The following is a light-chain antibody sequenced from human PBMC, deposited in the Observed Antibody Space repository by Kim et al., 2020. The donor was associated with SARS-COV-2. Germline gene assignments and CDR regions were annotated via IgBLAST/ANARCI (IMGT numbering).Light chain of an antibody. CDR3: MQALQRGT. J-gene: IGKJ2*01. V-gene: IGKV2-28*01. Sequence: GEPASISCRSSQSLLHNNEYNHLDWYVQKPGQSPQILIYLGSYRASGVPDRFSGSGSGTDFTLKISRVEAEDVGVYYCMQALQRGTFGQGTKLEI. CDR2: LGS. CDR1: QSLLHNNEYNH.